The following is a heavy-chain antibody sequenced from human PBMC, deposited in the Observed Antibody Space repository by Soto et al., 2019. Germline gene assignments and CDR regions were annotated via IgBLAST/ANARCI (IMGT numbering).Heavy chain of an antibody. CDR2: IYYSGST. CDR1: GCSISSYY. V-gene: IGHV4-59*01. Sequence: SETLSLTCTVSGCSISSYYWSWIRQPPGKGLGWIGYIYYSGSTNYNPSLKSRVTISVDTSKNQFSLKLSSVTAADTAVYYCTRDLNGDLGFDYWGQGTLVTVSS. J-gene: IGHJ4*02. CDR3: TRDLNGDLGFDY. D-gene: IGHD4-17*01.